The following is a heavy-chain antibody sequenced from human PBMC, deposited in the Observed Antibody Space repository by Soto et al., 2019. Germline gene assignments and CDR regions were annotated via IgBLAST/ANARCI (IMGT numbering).Heavy chain of an antibody. CDR3: ARDAIAAAAMSGFDP. D-gene: IGHD6-13*01. CDR1: GYTFTSYY. J-gene: IGHJ5*02. Sequence: ASVKVSCKASGYTFTSYYMHWVRQAPGQGLEWMGIINPSGGSTSYAQKFQGRVTMTRDTSTSTVYMELSSLRSEDTAVYYCARDAIAAAAMSGFDPWGQGTLVTVSS. V-gene: IGHV1-46*01. CDR2: INPSGGST.